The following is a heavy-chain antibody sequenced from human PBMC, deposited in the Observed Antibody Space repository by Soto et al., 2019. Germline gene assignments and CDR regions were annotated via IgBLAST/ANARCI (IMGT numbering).Heavy chain of an antibody. J-gene: IGHJ6*02. Sequence: SETLSLTCSVSGGTISTYYWSWIRQFPGQGLEWIGYIYHGGSSQYNPSLTSRVTISVDTSKNQLSLRLSSVTAADTAVYYCARSYGSGSYYDYYYGMDVWGQGTTVTVSS. V-gene: IGHV4-59*01. CDR2: IYHGGSS. CDR3: ARSYGSGSYYDYYYGMDV. CDR1: GGTISTYY. D-gene: IGHD3-10*01.